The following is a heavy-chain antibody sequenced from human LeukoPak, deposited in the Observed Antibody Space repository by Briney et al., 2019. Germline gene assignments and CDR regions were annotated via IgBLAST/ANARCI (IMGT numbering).Heavy chain of an antibody. CDR2: ISAYNGNT. J-gene: IGHJ2*01. Sequence: GATVKVSCKASGYTFTSYGISWVRQAPGQGLEWMGWISAYNGNTNYAQKFQGRVTMTRDTSISTAYMELSRLRSDDTAVYYCAIPLGYYDSSGLSWYFDLWGRGTLVTVSS. CDR3: AIPLGYYDSSGLSWYFDL. V-gene: IGHV1-18*01. CDR1: GYTFTSYG. D-gene: IGHD3-22*01.